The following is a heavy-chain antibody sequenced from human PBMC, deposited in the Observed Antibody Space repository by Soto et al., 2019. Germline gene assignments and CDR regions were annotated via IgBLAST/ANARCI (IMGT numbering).Heavy chain of an antibody. CDR3: ARVAY. CDR1: GFTFSRVG. V-gene: IGHV3-21*01. CDR2: ISSASSET. J-gene: IGHJ4*02. Sequence: PGGSLRLSCEASGFTFSRVGMNWVRQVPGKGLEWVASISSASSETWYADSVKGRFIISRDNAQNSLFLQMNTLRPEDSAIYYCARVAYWGPGTQVTVS.